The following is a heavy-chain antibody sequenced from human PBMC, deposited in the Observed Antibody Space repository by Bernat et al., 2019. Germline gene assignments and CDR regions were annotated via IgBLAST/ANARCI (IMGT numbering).Heavy chain of an antibody. CDR1: GYTFTSYA. Sequence: QVQLVQSGSELKKPGASVKVSCKASGYTFTSYAMNWVRQAPGYGLERMGWINTNPGNPTYAQGFTGRFVFSLDTSVSTAYLQISSLKAEDTAVYYCASNKVLIHNPRYYMDVWGKGTTVTVSS. J-gene: IGHJ6*03. CDR3: ASNKVLIHNPRYYMDV. D-gene: IGHD1-1*01. V-gene: IGHV7-4-1*02. CDR2: INTNPGNP.